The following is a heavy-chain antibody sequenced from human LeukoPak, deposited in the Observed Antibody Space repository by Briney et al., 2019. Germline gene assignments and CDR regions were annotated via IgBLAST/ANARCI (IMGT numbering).Heavy chain of an antibody. CDR3: ARDLRGGPWAVSAFDI. Sequence: SQTLSLTCTVSGGSISCGSYYWSWIRQPAGKGLEWIGRIYTRGSTNYNPSLKSRVTISVDTSKDQFSLKLSSVTAADTAVYYCARDLRGGPWAVSAFDIWGQGTMVTVSS. D-gene: IGHD3-16*01. CDR2: IYTRGST. V-gene: IGHV4-61*02. J-gene: IGHJ3*02. CDR1: GGSISCGSYY.